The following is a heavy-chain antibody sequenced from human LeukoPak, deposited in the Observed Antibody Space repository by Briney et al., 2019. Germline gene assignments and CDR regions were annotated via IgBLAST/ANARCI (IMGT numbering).Heavy chain of an antibody. V-gene: IGHV1-69*05. J-gene: IGHJ6*03. CDR2: IIPIFGTA. CDR3: ARGEWFGANYYYYMDV. CDR1: GGTFSSYA. Sequence: ASVKVSCKASGGTFSSYAISWVRQAPGQGLEWMGGIIPIFGTANYAQKFQGRVTITTDESTSTAYMELSSLRSEDTAVHYCARGEWFGANYYYYMDVWGKGTTVTVSS. D-gene: IGHD3-10*01.